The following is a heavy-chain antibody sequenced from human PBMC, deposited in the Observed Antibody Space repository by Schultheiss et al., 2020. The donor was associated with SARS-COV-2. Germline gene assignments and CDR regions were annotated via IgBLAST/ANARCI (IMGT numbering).Heavy chain of an antibody. D-gene: IGHD6-13*01. Sequence: LRLSCTVSGGSISSGGYYWSWIRQHPGKGLEWIGYIYYSGSTYYNPSLKSRVTISVDTSKNQFSLKLSSVTAADTAVYYCADFSSSWYWGAGYWGQGTLVTVSS. V-gene: IGHV4-31*03. CDR1: GGSISSGGYY. CDR3: ADFSSSWYWGAGY. J-gene: IGHJ4*02. CDR2: IYYSGST.